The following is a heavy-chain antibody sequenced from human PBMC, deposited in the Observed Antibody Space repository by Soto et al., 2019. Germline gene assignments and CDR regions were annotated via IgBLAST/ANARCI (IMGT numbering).Heavy chain of an antibody. Sequence: TDTLSLTLTVYGCAISSSSYYWCGILQPPGKGLEWIGSIYYSGNTYYNPSLKSRVTISVDRSKNQFSLKLSSVTAADTAVYYCARVRYYDRSVYPQSLDYWGQGTLVTVSS. CDR3: ARVRYYDRSVYPQSLDY. CDR1: GCAISSSSYY. D-gene: IGHD3-22*01. J-gene: IGHJ4*02. CDR2: IYYSGNT. V-gene: IGHV4-39*07.